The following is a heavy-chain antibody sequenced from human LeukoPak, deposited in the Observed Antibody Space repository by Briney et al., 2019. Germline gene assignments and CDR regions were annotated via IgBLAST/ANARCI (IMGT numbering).Heavy chain of an antibody. D-gene: IGHD3-3*01. Sequence: GGSLRLSCAASGFTFSSFWMSWARQAPGKGLEWVANIKQDGSEKYYVDSVKGRFTISRDNAKNSLYLHMNSLRAEDTAVYYCARDGAAGLRFNWFDPWGQGTLVTVSS. CDR3: ARDGAAGLRFNWFDP. V-gene: IGHV3-7*05. J-gene: IGHJ5*02. CDR2: IKQDGSEK. CDR1: GFTFSSFW.